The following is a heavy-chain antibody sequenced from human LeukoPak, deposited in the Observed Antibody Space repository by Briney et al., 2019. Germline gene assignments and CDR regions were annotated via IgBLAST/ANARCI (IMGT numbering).Heavy chain of an antibody. D-gene: IGHD3-9*01. Sequence: PGGSLRLSCAASGFTFSSYNMNWVRQAPGKGLEWVSSITSSSSYIYYADSVKGRFTISRDNSKNTLYLQMNSLRAEDTAVYYCAKARGDYDILSYWGQGTLVTVSS. J-gene: IGHJ4*02. CDR2: ITSSSSYI. CDR3: AKARGDYDILSY. CDR1: GFTFSSYN. V-gene: IGHV3-21*01.